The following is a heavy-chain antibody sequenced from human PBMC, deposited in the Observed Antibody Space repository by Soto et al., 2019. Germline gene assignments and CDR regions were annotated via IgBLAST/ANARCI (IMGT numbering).Heavy chain of an antibody. V-gene: IGHV1-18*01. J-gene: IGHJ5*02. Sequence: ASVKVSCKASGYTFTSYGISWVRQAPGQVLEWMGWISAYNGNTNYAQKLQGRVTMTTDTSTSTAYMELRSLRSDDTAVYYCGRSRSYCSSTSCRSFWFDPWGQGTLVTVSS. CDR2: ISAYNGNT. CDR3: GRSRSYCSSTSCRSFWFDP. D-gene: IGHD2-2*01. CDR1: GYTFTSYG.